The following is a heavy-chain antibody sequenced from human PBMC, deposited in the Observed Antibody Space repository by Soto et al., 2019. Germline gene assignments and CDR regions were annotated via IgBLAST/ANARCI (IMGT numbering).Heavy chain of an antibody. CDR3: AKDRVVVIAATKSYFDS. Sequence: GGSLRLSCAASGFTSSRYALIWFRQAPGKGLEWVSSVSGSGGYTFYADSVKGRFSISRDNSKNTLFLQMNSLRDEDTAVYYYAKDRVVVIAATKSYFDSWGQGT. V-gene: IGHV3-23*01. CDR1: GFTSSRYA. D-gene: IGHD2-15*01. CDR2: VSGSGGYT. J-gene: IGHJ4*02.